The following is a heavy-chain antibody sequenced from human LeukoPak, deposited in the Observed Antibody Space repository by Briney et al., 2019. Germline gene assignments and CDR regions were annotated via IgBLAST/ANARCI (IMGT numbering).Heavy chain of an antibody. CDR1: GYTFTSYD. CDR2: IIPIFGTA. CDR3: ARSQYYYGSGSYFPFDY. D-gene: IGHD3-10*01. V-gene: IGHV1-69*13. J-gene: IGHJ4*02. Sequence: SVKVSCKASGYTFTSYDINWVRQATGQGLEWMGGIIPIFGTANYAQKFQGRVTITADESTSTAYMELSSLRSEDTAVYYCARSQYYYGSGSYFPFDYWGQGTLVTVSS.